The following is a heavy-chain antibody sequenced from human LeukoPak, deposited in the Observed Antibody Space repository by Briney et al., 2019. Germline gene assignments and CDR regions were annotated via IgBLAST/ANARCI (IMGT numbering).Heavy chain of an antibody. CDR1: GGSFSGYY. Sequence: PSETLSLTCAVYGGSFSGYYWSWIRQPPGKGLEWIGEINHSGSTNYNPSLKSRVTISVDTSKNQFSLKLSSVTAADTAVYYCGAVVVPADFDYWGQGTLVTVSS. CDR2: INHSGST. J-gene: IGHJ4*02. V-gene: IGHV4-34*01. D-gene: IGHD2-2*01. CDR3: GAVVVPADFDY.